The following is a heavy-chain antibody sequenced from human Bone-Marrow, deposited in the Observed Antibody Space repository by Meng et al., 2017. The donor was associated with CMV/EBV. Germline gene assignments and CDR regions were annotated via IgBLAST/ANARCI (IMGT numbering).Heavy chain of an antibody. CDR1: GYTFTNYG. D-gene: IGHD2-2*01. J-gene: IGHJ3*02. CDR3: ARDYCTSCYRGDAFEI. Sequence: ASVKVSCKASGYTFTNYGISWVRQAPGQGLEWMGWISVYNGYTNYAQKFQGRVTMTTDTSTSTAYMELRSLRSDDTAVYYCARDYCTSCYRGDAFEIWGQGTMVTVSS. V-gene: IGHV1-18*01. CDR2: ISVYNGYT.